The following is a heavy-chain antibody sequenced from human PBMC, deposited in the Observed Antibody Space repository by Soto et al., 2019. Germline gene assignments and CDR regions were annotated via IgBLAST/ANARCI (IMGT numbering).Heavy chain of an antibody. CDR1: GFTFSNAW. CDR2: IKSIADGGTT. CDR3: HTPHGRNAFDI. D-gene: IGHD2-8*01. Sequence: SLRLSCATSGFTFSNAWMAWVRQAPGKGLEWVGRIKSIADGGTTNYAAPVKGRFSIPRHDSENTLYLQMNSLRVEDTGIYYCHTPHGRNAFDIWGPGTVVTVSS. J-gene: IGHJ3*02. V-gene: IGHV3-15*01.